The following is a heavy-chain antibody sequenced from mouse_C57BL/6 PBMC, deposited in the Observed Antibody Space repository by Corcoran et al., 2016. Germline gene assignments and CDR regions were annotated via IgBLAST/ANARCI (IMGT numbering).Heavy chain of an antibody. Sequence: QIQLVQSGPELKKPGETVKISCKASGYTFTTYGMSWVKQAPGKGLKWMGWINTYSGVPTYADDFKGRFAFSLETSASTAYLQINNLKNEDTATYFWASAQATCDYWGQGTTLTVSS. CDR1: GYTFTTYG. V-gene: IGHV9-3*01. CDR3: ASAQATCDY. CDR2: INTYSGVP. J-gene: IGHJ2*01. D-gene: IGHD3-2*02.